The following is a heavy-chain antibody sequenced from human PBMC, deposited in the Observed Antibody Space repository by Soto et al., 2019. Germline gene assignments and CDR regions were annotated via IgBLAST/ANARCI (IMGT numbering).Heavy chain of an antibody. Sequence: ASVKVSCKASGYTFTSYAMHWVRQAPGQRLEWMGWINAGNGNTKYSQKFQGRVTITRDTSASTAYMELSSLRSEDTAVYYCARDRKGSSWYGYYFDYWGQGTLVTVS. CDR3: ARDRKGSSWYGYYFDY. CDR1: GYTFTSYA. J-gene: IGHJ4*02. V-gene: IGHV1-3*01. CDR2: INAGNGNT. D-gene: IGHD6-13*01.